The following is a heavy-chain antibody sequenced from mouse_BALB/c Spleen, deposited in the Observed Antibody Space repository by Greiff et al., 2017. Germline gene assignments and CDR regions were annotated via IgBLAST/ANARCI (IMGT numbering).Heavy chain of an antibody. D-gene: IGHD2-1*01. V-gene: IGHV5-9-4*01. J-gene: IGHJ2*01. CDR2: ISSGGSYT. CDR1: GFTFSSYA. Sequence: EVKLVESGGGLVKPGGSLKLSCAASGFTFSSYAMSWVRQSPEKRLEWVAEISSGGSYTYYPDTVTGRFTISRDNAKNTLYLEMSSLRSEDTAMYYCARDDGNYDFDYWGQGTTLTVSS. CDR3: ARDDGNYDFDY.